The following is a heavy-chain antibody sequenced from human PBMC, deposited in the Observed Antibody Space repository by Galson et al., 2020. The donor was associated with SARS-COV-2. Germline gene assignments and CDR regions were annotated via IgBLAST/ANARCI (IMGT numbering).Heavy chain of an antibody. CDR2: IKSKTDGGTT. V-gene: IGHV3-15*01. CDR1: GFTFSNAW. J-gene: IGHJ4*02. CDR3: TTGLAVALSFPDY. Sequence: GGSLRLSCAASGFTFSNAWMSWVRQAPGKGLEWVGRIKSKTDGGTTDYAAPVKGRFTISRDDSKNTLYLQMNSLKTEDTAVYYCTTGLAVALSFPDYWGQGTLVTVSS. D-gene: IGHD6-19*01.